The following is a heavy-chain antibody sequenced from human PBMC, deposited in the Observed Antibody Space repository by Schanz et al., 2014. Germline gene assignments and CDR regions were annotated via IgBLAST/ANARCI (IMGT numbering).Heavy chain of an antibody. D-gene: IGHD5-12*01. CDR1: GFSFSDYY. V-gene: IGHV3-11*03. CDR2: INTGSNYI. CDR3: ARKVVATIGDYYDN. J-gene: IGHJ4*02. Sequence: PGGSLRLSFAASGFSFSDYYMSWIRQAPGKGLECISFINTGSNYINYADSVKGRFTISRDNTKNSLFLQLNSLRADDTAVYYCARKVVATIGDYYDNWGQGTLVIVSS.